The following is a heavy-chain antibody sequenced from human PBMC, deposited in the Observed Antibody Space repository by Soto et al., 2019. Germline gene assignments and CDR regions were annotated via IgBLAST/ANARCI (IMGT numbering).Heavy chain of an antibody. CDR1: GYSFTDYH. V-gene: IGHV1-2*04. Sequence: ASVKVSCKASGYSFTDYHIHWVRHAPGQGLEWLGRINPKSGGTSTAQKFQGWVTMTRDRSISTVYMELTRLRSDDTAVYFCARGHSTDCSNGVCSFFYNHGMDVWG. CDR2: INPKSGGT. D-gene: IGHD2-8*01. CDR3: ARGHSTDCSNGVCSFFYNHGMDV. J-gene: IGHJ6*02.